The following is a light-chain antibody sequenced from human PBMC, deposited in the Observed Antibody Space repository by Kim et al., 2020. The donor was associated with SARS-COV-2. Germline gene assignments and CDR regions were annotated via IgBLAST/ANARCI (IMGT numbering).Light chain of an antibody. Sequence: ASVGDRVTITCRASQTISIYLNWYQLRPGKAPKLLIYAASGLQSGVPSRFSGSGSATDFTPTISSLQPDDFATYYCQQSYGTPITFGQGTRLEIK. CDR3: QQSYGTPIT. CDR1: QTISIY. J-gene: IGKJ5*01. V-gene: IGKV1-39*01. CDR2: AAS.